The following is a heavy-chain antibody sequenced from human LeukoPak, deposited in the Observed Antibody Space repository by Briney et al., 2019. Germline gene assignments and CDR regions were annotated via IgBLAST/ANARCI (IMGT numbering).Heavy chain of an antibody. J-gene: IGHJ6*03. Sequence: SETLSLTCTVSGGSISSSSYYWGWIRQPPGKGLEWIGSIYYSGSTYYNPSLKSRVTISVDTSKNQFSLKLSSVTAADTAVYYCARHLGGVGGFGYYYYYYMDVWGKGTTVTISS. V-gene: IGHV4-39*01. CDR3: ARHLGGVGGFGYYYYYYMDV. CDR1: GGSISSSSYY. CDR2: IYYSGST. D-gene: IGHD3-10*01.